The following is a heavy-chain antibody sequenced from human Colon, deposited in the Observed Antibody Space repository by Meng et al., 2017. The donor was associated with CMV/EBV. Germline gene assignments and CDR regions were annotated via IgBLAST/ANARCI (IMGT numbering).Heavy chain of an antibody. CDR3: ARQIWSGSLYNWFDP. V-gene: IGHV4-34*01. CDR1: GVPLSGYH. CDR2: INHNGIT. D-gene: IGHD3-3*01. Sequence: VSGVPLSGYHWRWIRQAPGKDLEWIGDINHNGITKYNPSLKSRLTMSVDMSGNEFSLRLSSVTAADTAVYYCARQIWSGSLYNWFDPWGQGTLVTVSS. J-gene: IGHJ5*02.